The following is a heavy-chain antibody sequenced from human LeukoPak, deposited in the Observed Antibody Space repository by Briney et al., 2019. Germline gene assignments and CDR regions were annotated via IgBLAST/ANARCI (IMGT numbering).Heavy chain of an antibody. J-gene: IGHJ5*02. D-gene: IGHD3-16*02. CDR2: INPSGSST. CDR3: ARDNSVGDIAWWFDP. CDR1: GYTFTSYD. Sequence: ASVKVPCKASGYTFTSYDINWVRQAPGQGLEWMGLINPSGSSTLYAQKFQGRVTMTRDMSTTTDYMELSSLRSEDTAVYYCARDNSVGDIAWWFDPWGQGTLVTVSS. V-gene: IGHV1-46*01.